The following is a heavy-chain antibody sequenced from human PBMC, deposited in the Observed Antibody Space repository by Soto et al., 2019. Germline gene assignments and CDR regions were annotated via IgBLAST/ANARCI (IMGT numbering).Heavy chain of an antibody. Sequence: GGSLRLSCAASGFTFSSYAMSWVRQAPGKGLEWVSAISGSGGSTYYADSVKGRFTISRDNSKNTLYLQMNSLRAEDTAVYYCAKAPDIVVVPAHLDYWGQGTLVTVSS. D-gene: IGHD2-2*01. CDR2: ISGSGGST. J-gene: IGHJ4*02. CDR1: GFTFSSYA. CDR3: AKAPDIVVVPAHLDY. V-gene: IGHV3-23*01.